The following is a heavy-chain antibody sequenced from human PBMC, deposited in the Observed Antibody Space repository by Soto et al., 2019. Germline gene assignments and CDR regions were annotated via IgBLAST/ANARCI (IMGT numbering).Heavy chain of an antibody. CDR1: GFTFSNSW. V-gene: IGHV3-74*01. CDR3: ATDGSYAQHV. CDR2: IYSDGSIT. J-gene: IGHJ6*02. Sequence: EVQLLESGGGLVQPGGSLQLSCAASGFTFSNSWMHWVRQAPGKGLVWVSHIYSDGSITAYADSVKGRFTISRDNAKNTLYLQMNSLRVEDTAVYYCATDGSYAQHVWGQGTTVTVSS. D-gene: IGHD2-2*01.